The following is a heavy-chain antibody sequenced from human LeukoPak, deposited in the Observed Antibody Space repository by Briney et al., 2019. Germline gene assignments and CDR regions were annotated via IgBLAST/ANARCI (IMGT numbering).Heavy chain of an antibody. CDR3: AKDRGSSWPTYFDY. Sequence: GGSLRLSCAASGFTFSSNAMNWVRQAPGKGLEWVSALSDSGTNTYYADSVKGRFTISRDNSKNTLNLQMNSLRAEDTAVYYCAKDRGSSWPTYFDYWGQGTLVTASS. V-gene: IGHV3-23*01. J-gene: IGHJ4*02. CDR2: LSDSGTNT. D-gene: IGHD6-13*01. CDR1: GFTFSSNA.